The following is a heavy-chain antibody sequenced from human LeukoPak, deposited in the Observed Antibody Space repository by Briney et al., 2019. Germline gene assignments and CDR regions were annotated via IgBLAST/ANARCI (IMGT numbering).Heavy chain of an antibody. CDR3: ERGGIMTRSHYFDY. CDR2: IYYSGST. D-gene: IGHD3-16*01. CDR1: GGSISSYY. Sequence: SETLSLTCTVSGGSISSYYWSWIRQPPGKGLEWIGYIYYSGSTNYNPSLKSRVTISVDTSKNQFSLKLSSVTAADTAVYYCERGGIMTRSHYFDYWGQGTLVTVSS. V-gene: IGHV4-59*01. J-gene: IGHJ4*02.